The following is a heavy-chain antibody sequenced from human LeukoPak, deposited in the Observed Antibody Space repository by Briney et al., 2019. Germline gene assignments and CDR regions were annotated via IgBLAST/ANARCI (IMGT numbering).Heavy chain of an antibody. J-gene: IGHJ5*02. Sequence: PSGTLSLTCAVSGGSISSGGYSWSWIRQPPAKGLEWIGYIYHSGSTYYNPSLKSRVTISVDRSKNQFSLKLSSVTAADTAVYYCARSIAAAGSRVNWFDPWGQGTLVTVSS. CDR1: GGSISSGGYS. CDR3: ARSIAAAGSRVNWFDP. D-gene: IGHD6-13*01. CDR2: IYHSGST. V-gene: IGHV4-30-2*01.